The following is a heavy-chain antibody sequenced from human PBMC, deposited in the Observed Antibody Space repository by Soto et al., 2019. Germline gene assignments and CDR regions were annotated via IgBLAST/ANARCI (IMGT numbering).Heavy chain of an antibody. D-gene: IGHD2-21*01. J-gene: IGHJ6*02. Sequence: EVQLVESGGGLVQPGRSLRLSCAASGFTFDDYAMHWVRQRPGKGLEWVSGIDWNRGSVDYAGSLKGRFTIYRDNADKDLYLQMRSLRADDTALYYCVKGLGPYQVKYGMDVWGQGTTVTVSS. CDR2: IDWNRGSV. V-gene: IGHV3-9*01. CDR1: GFTFDDYA. CDR3: VKGLGPYQVKYGMDV.